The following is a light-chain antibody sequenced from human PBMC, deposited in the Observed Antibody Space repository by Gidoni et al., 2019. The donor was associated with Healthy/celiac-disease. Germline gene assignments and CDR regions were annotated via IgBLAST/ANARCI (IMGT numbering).Light chain of an antibody. CDR1: QSVLYSSNNQNY. Sequence: DIVMTQSPDSLAVSLGERATINCKSSQSVLYSSNNQNYLAWYLQKPGQPPKLLIYWASTRESGVPDRFSGSGSGTDFTFTISSLQAEDVAVYYCQQYYSTPRTFGQGTKVEIK. V-gene: IGKV4-1*01. J-gene: IGKJ1*01. CDR3: QQYYSTPRT. CDR2: WAS.